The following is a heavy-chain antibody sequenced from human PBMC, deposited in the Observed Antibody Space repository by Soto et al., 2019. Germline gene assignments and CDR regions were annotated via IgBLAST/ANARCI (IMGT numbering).Heavy chain of an antibody. Sequence: PSETLSLTCTVSGGSISSSSYYWGWIRQPPGKGLGWIGSIYYSGSTYYNPSLKSRVTISVDTSKNQFSLKLSSVTAADTAVYYCARPAYSSSWTFDYWGQGXLVTVYS. J-gene: IGHJ4*02. D-gene: IGHD6-13*01. V-gene: IGHV4-39*01. CDR3: ARPAYSSSWTFDY. CDR2: IYYSGST. CDR1: GGSISSSSYY.